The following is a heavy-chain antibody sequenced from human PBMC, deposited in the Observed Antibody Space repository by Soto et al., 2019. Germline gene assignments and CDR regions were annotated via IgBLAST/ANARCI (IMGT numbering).Heavy chain of an antibody. J-gene: IGHJ6*02. V-gene: IGHV4-30-2*01. CDR2: IYHSGST. CDR1: CGSISSGGYS. Sequence: SETLSLTCAFSCGSISSGGYSWSCIRQPPGKGLEWIGYIYHSGSTYYNPSLKSRVTISVDRSKNQFSLKLSSVTAADTAVYYCARNYDFWSGSTRYYYGIDVWGQGTTVTVSS. D-gene: IGHD3-3*01. CDR3: ARNYDFWSGSTRYYYGIDV.